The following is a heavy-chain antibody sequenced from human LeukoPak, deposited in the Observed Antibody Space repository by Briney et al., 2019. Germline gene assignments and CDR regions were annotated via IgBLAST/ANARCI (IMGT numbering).Heavy chain of an antibody. CDR1: GGSISSSSYY. J-gene: IGHJ4*02. D-gene: IGHD6-19*01. CDR3: ARYRSWYSFDY. Sequence: SETLSLTCSVSGGSISSSSYYWSWIRQPPGKGLEWTGNIYYSGSTYYNPSLKSRVSLSVDTSKNQFSLKLSSVTAADTAVYYCARYRSWYSFDYWGQGTLVTVSS. V-gene: IGHV4-39*01. CDR2: IYYSGST.